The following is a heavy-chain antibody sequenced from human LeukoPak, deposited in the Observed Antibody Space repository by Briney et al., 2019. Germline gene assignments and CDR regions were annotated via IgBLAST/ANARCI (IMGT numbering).Heavy chain of an antibody. Sequence: ASVKVSCKASGYTFTSYDINWVRQATGQGLEWMGWMNPNSGNTGYAQKFQGRVTITRNTSISTAYMEQSSLRSEDTAVYYCARLTSVAPGYYYYYMDVWGKGTTVTVSS. V-gene: IGHV1-8*03. CDR2: MNPNSGNT. CDR3: ARLTSVAPGYYYYYMDV. J-gene: IGHJ6*03. CDR1: GYTFTSYD. D-gene: IGHD2-21*01.